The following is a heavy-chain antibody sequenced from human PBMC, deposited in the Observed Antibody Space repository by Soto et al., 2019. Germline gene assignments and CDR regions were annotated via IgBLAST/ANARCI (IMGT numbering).Heavy chain of an antibody. CDR2: IIPIFGTA. Sequence: ASVKVSCKASGGTFSSYAIGWVRQAPGQGLEWMGGIIPIFGTANYAQKFQGRVTITADESTSTAYMELCSLRSEDTAVYYCARTEDTAMVIGYYYYGMDVWGQGTTVTVSS. CDR3: ARTEDTAMVIGYYYYGMDV. V-gene: IGHV1-69*13. J-gene: IGHJ6*02. CDR1: GGTFSSYA. D-gene: IGHD5-18*01.